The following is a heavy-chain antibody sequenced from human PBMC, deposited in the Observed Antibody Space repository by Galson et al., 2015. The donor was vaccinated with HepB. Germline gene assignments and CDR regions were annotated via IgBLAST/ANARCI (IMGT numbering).Heavy chain of an antibody. D-gene: IGHD2-8*01. Sequence: SLRLSCAASGFTFTRYAMTWVRQAPGKGLEWVASITSSGGNTYYTDSVKGRFGISRDNSKNTLVLQLNSLRVEDTAVYYCAKDGIMVANNPWHFHYWGQGTLVTVSS. CDR3: AKDGIMVANNPWHFHY. CDR1: GFTFTRYA. CDR2: ITSSGGNT. V-gene: IGHV3-23*01. J-gene: IGHJ4*02.